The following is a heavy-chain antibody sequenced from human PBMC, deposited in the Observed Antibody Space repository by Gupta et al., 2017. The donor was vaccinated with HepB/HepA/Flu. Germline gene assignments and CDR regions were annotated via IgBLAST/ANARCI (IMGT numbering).Heavy chain of an antibody. Sequence: EVQLSQSGGGWVQPGGSLRIACAASGSSFRNYAMSWVRQAPGKGRKWVSTISGSGGSIYYAVSVKGRFTISRDYSKNTVFLQMNSLRAEDTAVYYCAKGGRDAYTNIFFDHWGQGALVTVSS. V-gene: IGHV3-23*01. CDR3: AKGGRDAYTNIFFDH. CDR2: ISGSGGSI. J-gene: IGHJ4*02. D-gene: IGHD3-16*01. CDR1: GSSFRNYA.